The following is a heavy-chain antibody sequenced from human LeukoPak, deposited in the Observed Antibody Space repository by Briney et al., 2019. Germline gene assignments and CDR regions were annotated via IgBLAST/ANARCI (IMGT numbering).Heavy chain of an antibody. D-gene: IGHD2-15*01. V-gene: IGHV5-51*01. J-gene: IGHJ4*02. Sequence: GQSLKISCKGSGNSFASYWIGWVRQMTGKGLEGMGIIYPDDSDTRYSPSFQGQVTNTADKSISTAYLQWNSLKASDTAMYFCARRIAGSGSDYWGQGTLVTVSS. CDR2: IYPDDSDT. CDR1: GNSFASYW. CDR3: ARRIAGSGSDY.